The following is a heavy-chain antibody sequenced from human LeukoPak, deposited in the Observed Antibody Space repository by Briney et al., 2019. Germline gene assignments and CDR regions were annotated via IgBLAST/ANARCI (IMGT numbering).Heavy chain of an antibody. CDR3: TTAPNIVIVPAATP. J-gene: IGHJ5*02. CDR1: GFTFSNAW. V-gene: IGHV3-15*01. D-gene: IGHD2-2*01. Sequence: AGSLSLSCAASGFTFSNAWMSWVRKPQGKGLEWVGRIKSKTDGGTTDYPAPVKGRFTISRDESKNTLNLQMNSLKTDDTAVYYCTTAPNIVIVPAATPWGQGTLVTVSS. CDR2: IKSKTDGGTT.